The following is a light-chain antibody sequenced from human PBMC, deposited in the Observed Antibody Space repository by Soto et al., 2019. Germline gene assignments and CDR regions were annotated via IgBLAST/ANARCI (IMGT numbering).Light chain of an antibody. CDR2: TAS. CDR3: QQSYSTTWT. CDR1: QSISSS. Sequence: DIQMTQSPSSLSASVGDRVTITCRASQSISSSLNWYQQKPGKAPNLLIYTASSLQTGVPSRFSGSGSGTDFTLTISSLQPEDFATYYCQQSYSTTWTFGHGTRVEIK. V-gene: IGKV1-39*01. J-gene: IGKJ1*01.